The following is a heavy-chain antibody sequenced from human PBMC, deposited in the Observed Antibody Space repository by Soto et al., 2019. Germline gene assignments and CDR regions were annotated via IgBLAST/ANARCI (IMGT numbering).Heavy chain of an antibody. D-gene: IGHD6-6*01. V-gene: IGHV5-51*01. CDR3: ARRVAVRLSSGYGMDV. Sequence: RGESLKISCKGSGYSYTSYWIGWVRQMPGKGLEWMGIIYPGDSDTRYSPSFQGQVTISADKSISTAYLQWSSLKASDTAMYYCARRVAVRLSSGYGMDVWGQGTTVTVSS. CDR2: IYPGDSDT. J-gene: IGHJ6*02. CDR1: GYSYTSYW.